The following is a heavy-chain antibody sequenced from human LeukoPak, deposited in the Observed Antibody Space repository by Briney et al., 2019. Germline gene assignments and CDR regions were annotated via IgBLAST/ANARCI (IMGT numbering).Heavy chain of an antibody. D-gene: IGHD3-3*01. CDR2: ISSSGSTI. CDR1: GFTFSDYY. V-gene: IGHV3-11*01. Sequence: PGGSLRLSCAASGFTFSDYYMSWIRQAPGKGLEWVSYISSSGSTIYYADSVKGRFTISRDNAKNSLYLQMNSLRAEDTAVYYCARDLSRRTDFWSAYAGLVYYGMDVWGQGTTVTVSS. J-gene: IGHJ6*02. CDR3: ARDLSRRTDFWSAYAGLVYYGMDV.